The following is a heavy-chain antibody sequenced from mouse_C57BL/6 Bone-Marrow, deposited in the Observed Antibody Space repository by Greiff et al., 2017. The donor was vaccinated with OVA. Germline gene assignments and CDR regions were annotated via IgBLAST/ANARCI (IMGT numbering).Heavy chain of an antibody. CDR2: INPYNGGT. J-gene: IGHJ4*01. CDR3: ARNLDYGSSYDAMDY. Sequence: VQLQQSGPVLVKPGASVKMSCKASGYTFTDYYMNWVKQSHGKSLEWIGVINPYNGGTSYNQKFKGKATLTVNTSSSTAYMELNSLTSEDSAVYYCARNLDYGSSYDAMDYWGQGTSVTVSS. D-gene: IGHD1-1*01. CDR1: GYTFTDYY. V-gene: IGHV1-19*01.